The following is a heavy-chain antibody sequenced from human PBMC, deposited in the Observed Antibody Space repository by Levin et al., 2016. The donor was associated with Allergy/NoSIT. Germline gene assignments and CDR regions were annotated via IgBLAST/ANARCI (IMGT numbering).Heavy chain of an antibody. D-gene: IGHD7-27*01. CDR3: ARPANWGPYYYFDY. V-gene: IGHV1-46*01. CDR1: GYTFTSHY. CDR2: IDPRGGTS. Sequence: ASVKVSCKASGYTFTSHYFHWVRQAPGQGLEWMGVIDPRGGTSSYAQNFQGRVTMTRDTSTSTVYMELSSLRSEDTAVYYCARPANWGPYYYFDYWGQGTLVTVSS. J-gene: IGHJ4*02.